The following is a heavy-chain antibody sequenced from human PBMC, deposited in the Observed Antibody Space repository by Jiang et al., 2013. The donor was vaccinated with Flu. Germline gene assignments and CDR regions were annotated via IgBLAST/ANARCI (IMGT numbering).Heavy chain of an antibody. CDR2: IYTSGST. D-gene: IGHD6-19*01. V-gene: IGHV4-4*07. J-gene: IGHJ4*02. CDR3: ARDVAVAAAAVYYFDY. Sequence: GPGLVKPSETLSLTCTVSGGSISSYYWSWIRQPAGKGLEWIGRIYTSGSTNYNPSLKSRVTMSVDTSKNQFSLKLSSVTAADTAVYYCARDVAVAAAAVYYFDYWGQGTLVTVSS. CDR1: GGSISSYY.